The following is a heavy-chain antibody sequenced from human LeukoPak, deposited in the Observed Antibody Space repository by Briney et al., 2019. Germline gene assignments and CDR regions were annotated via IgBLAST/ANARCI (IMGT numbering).Heavy chain of an antibody. CDR1: GGSITSYY. J-gene: IGHJ4*02. V-gene: IGHV4-4*07. Sequence: SETLSLTCTVAGGSITSYYWSCVRQPAGEGLEWIGRIYTSGGTNYNPPLRSRVTMSVDTSKNQVSLKLSSVTAADTAVYYCARGFWSGYYVVWGQGTLVTVSS. CDR2: IYTSGGT. CDR3: ARGFWSGYYVV. D-gene: IGHD3-3*01.